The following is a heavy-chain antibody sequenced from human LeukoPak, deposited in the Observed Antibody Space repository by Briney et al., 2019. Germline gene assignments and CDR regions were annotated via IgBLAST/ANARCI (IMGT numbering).Heavy chain of an antibody. D-gene: IGHD6-6*01. Sequence: GGSLRLSCAASGFTYSSYWMHWVRQAPGKGLVWVSRINTDGSSTSYADSVKGRFTISRDNAKNTLYLQMNSLRAEDTAVYYCARVIPAPPFDYWGQGTLVTVSS. CDR1: GFTYSSYW. CDR3: ARVIPAPPFDY. V-gene: IGHV3-74*01. CDR2: INTDGSST. J-gene: IGHJ4*02.